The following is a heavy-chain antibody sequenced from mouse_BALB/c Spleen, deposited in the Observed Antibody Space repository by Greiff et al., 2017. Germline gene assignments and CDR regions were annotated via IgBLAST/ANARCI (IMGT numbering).Heavy chain of an antibody. J-gene: IGHJ1*01. Sequence: VQLKESGGDLVKPGGSLKLSCAASGFTFSSYGMSWVRQTPDKRLEWVATISSGGSYTYYPDSVKGRFTISRDNAKNTLYLQMSSLKSEDTAMYYCARPGTTVGGYFDVWGAGTTVTVSS. V-gene: IGHV5-6*01. CDR3: ARPGTTVGGYFDV. CDR2: ISSGGSYT. CDR1: GFTFSSYG. D-gene: IGHD1-1*01.